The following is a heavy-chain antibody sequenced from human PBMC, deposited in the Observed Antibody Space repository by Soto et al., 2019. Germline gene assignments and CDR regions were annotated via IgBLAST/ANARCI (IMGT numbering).Heavy chain of an antibody. J-gene: IGHJ6*01. Sequence: LSLTCTVSGFTFSSYAMIWVRQAPGKGLEWVSAISGSGGSTYYADSVKGRFTISRDNSKNTLYLQMNSLRAEDTAVYYCAKVGPXSSSSCYDDYYYYGMDVWGQGTTVTVSS. CDR3: AKVGPXSSSSCYDDYYYYGMDV. D-gene: IGHD6-13*01. CDR2: ISGSGGST. V-gene: IGHV3-23*01. CDR1: GFTFSSYA.